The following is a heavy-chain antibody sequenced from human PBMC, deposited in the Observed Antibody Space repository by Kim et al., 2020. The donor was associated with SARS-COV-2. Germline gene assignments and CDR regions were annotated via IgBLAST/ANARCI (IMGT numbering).Heavy chain of an antibody. J-gene: IGHJ4*02. CDR2: ISYDGSNK. Sequence: GGSLRLSCAASGFTFSSYAMHWVRQAPGKGLEWVAVISYDGSNKYYADSVKGRFTISRDNSKNTLYLQMNSLRAEDTAVYYCARGPYDSSGYYRIAPIDYWGQGTLVTVSS. D-gene: IGHD3-22*01. CDR3: ARGPYDSSGYYRIAPIDY. CDR1: GFTFSSYA. V-gene: IGHV3-30-3*01.